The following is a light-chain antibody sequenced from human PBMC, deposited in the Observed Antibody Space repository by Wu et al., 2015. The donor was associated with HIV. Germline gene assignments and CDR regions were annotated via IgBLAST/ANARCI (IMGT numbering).Light chain of an antibody. J-gene: IGKJ3*01. Sequence: DIQMTQSPPSLSASVGDRVTITCRASQSIHNYLNWYQQKPGKAPKLLIYGTSTLQSGVPSRFSGSGSGTDFSLTIRSLQPEDFATYFCQQTYSTPRVTFGPGTTVDI. CDR1: QSIHNY. CDR2: GTS. CDR3: QQTYSTPRVT. V-gene: IGKV1-39*01.